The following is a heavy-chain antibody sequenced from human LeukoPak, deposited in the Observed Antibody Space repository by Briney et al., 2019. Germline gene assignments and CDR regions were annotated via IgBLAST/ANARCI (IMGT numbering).Heavy chain of an antibody. CDR2: ISSNGAYI. CDR1: GFTFSRFT. V-gene: IGHV3-21*01. J-gene: IGHJ3*02. Sequence: GGSLRLSCAASGFTFSRFTMNWVRQAPGKGLEWVSSISSNGAYIYYADSLRGRLTISRDTAKNSLYLQVNRLGAEDTAVYYCTGECRFHYDSSGDAFDIWGKGTMVTVSS. D-gene: IGHD3-22*01. CDR3: TGECRFHYDSSGDAFDI.